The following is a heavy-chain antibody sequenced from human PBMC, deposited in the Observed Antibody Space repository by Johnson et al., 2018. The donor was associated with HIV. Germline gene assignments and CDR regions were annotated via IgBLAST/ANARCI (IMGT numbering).Heavy chain of an antibody. J-gene: IGHJ3*02. D-gene: IGHD3-9*01. CDR1: RITLSSYG. V-gene: IGHV3-30*03. Sequence: QVQLVESGGGVVQPGRSLRLSCAASRITLSSYGMHWVRQAPGKGLEWVAVISYDGSNKYYADSVKGRFTMSMDNAKKSLYLQMNSLRAEDTAVYYCAREEGTDILTRGDAFDIWGQGTMVTVSS. CDR3: AREEGTDILTRGDAFDI. CDR2: ISYDGSNK.